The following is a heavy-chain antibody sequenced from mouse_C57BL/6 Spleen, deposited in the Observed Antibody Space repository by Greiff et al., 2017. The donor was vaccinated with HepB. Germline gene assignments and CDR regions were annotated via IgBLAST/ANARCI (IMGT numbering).Heavy chain of an antibody. CDR3: ARDASYYSNYGFDY. D-gene: IGHD2-5*01. Sequence: VQLKESGGGLVKPGGSLKLSCAASGFTFSSYAMSWVRQTPEKRLEWVATISDGGSYTYYPDNVKGRFTISRDNAKNNLYLQMSHLKSEDTAMYYCARDASYYSNYGFDYWGQGTLVTVSA. V-gene: IGHV5-4*01. J-gene: IGHJ3*01. CDR2: ISDGGSYT. CDR1: GFTFSSYA.